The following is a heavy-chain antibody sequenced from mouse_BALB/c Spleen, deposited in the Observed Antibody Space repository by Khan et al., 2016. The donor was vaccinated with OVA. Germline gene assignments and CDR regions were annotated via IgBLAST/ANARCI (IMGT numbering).Heavy chain of an antibody. CDR1: GYSFTSYY. CDR3: ARHGYVAWFAY. J-gene: IGHJ3*01. Sequence: EVQLQESGPELMKPGASVKISCTASGYSFTSYYIHWVKQSHGKSLEWIGYIDPFNGGTSYNPKFKGKATLTVDKSSSTAYMHLSSLTSDDSAVYYCARHGYVAWFAYWGQGTLVTVSA. D-gene: IGHD2-2*01. V-gene: IGHV1S135*01. CDR2: IDPFNGGT.